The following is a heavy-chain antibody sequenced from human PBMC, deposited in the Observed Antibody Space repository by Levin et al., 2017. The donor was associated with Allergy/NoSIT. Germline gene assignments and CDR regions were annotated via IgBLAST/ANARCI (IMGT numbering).Heavy chain of an antibody. CDR1: GYTFSDYY. D-gene: IGHD6-19*01. V-gene: IGHV1-46*01. Sequence: ASVKVSCKASGYTFSDYYMNWVRQAPGQGLEWMGIINPGGGSTSYAQKLQGRVTMTRDTSTSTVYMELSSLRSEDTAIYYCARGYSSGSKGVDYWGQGTLVTVSS. CDR3: ARGYSSGSKGVDY. J-gene: IGHJ4*02. CDR2: INPGGGST.